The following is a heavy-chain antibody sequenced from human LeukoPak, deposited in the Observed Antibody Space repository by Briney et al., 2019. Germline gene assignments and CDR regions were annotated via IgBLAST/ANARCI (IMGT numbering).Heavy chain of an antibody. V-gene: IGHV3-23*01. D-gene: IGHD3-9*01. CDR2: ISGSGGST. CDR3: AKDNSDIGFGLYFDY. Sequence: GGSLRLSCAASGFTFSSYAMSWVRQAPGKGLEWVSAISGSGGSTYYADSVKGRFTISRDNSKNTLYLQMNSLRAEDTAVYYCAKDNSDIGFGLYFDYWGQGNLVTVSS. CDR1: GFTFSSYA. J-gene: IGHJ4*02.